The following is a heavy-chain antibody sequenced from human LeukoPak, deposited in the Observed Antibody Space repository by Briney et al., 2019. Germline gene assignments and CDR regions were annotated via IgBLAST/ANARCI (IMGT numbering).Heavy chain of an antibody. V-gene: IGHV4-61*01. J-gene: IGHJ6*02. D-gene: IGHD3-10*01. CDR1: GGSVSSASFF. CDR3: ARGIIRGVDTLYYYGMDV. CDR2: IYYSGST. Sequence: SETLSLTCTVSGGSVSSASFFWSWIRQPPGKGLEWIGYIYYSGSTNYNPSLKSRVTISVDTSKNQFSLRLSSVTAADTAVYYCARGIIRGVDTLYYYGMDVWGRGTTVTVSS.